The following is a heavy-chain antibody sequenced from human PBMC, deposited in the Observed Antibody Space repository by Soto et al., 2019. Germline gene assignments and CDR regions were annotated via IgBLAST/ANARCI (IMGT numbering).Heavy chain of an antibody. CDR2: IGGGADNT. Sequence: GSLRLSCAASGFTFSSYAMTWVRQAPGKGLEWVSVIGGGADNTYYADSVKGRFTISRDKSKRTLYLQMNGLRAEDTAIYYCAKRGSYSAYGELDYWGQGTLVTVSS. J-gene: IGHJ4*02. CDR3: AKRGSYSAYGELDY. D-gene: IGHD5-12*01. V-gene: IGHV3-23*01. CDR1: GFTFSSYA.